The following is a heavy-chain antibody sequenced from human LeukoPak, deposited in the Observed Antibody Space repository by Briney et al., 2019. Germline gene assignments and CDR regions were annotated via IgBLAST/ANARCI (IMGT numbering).Heavy chain of an antibody. Sequence: SETLSLTCSVSGGSISSYYWSWIRQPAGKGLEWIGRIYSSGSTNYNPSLKTRVTMSLDTSKNQFSLNLTTVTAADTAVYYCARGELFMDVWGQGTTVTVSS. J-gene: IGHJ6*02. D-gene: IGHD1-26*01. CDR3: ARGELFMDV. CDR2: IYSSGST. CDR1: GGSISSYY. V-gene: IGHV4-4*07.